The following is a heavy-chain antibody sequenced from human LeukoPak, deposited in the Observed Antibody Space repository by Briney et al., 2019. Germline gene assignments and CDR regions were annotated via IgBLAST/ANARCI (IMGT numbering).Heavy chain of an antibody. CDR2: INPSSGGT. Sequence: ASVKVSRKASGYTFTGYCMHWVRQAPGQGLEWMGWINPSSGGTNYAQKFQGRVTMTRDTSISTAYMELSRLRSDDTAVYYCARDYYDSSGYYYPKDYWGQGTLVTVSS. CDR3: ARDYYDSSGYYYPKDY. CDR1: GYTFTGYC. D-gene: IGHD3-22*01. V-gene: IGHV1-2*02. J-gene: IGHJ4*02.